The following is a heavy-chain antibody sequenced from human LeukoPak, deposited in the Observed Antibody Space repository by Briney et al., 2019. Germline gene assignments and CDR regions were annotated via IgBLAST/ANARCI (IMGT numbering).Heavy chain of an antibody. CDR3: ARHGSVGTLTGYPTPFYYYYGMDV. CDR1: GYSLTSYW. J-gene: IGHJ6*02. V-gene: IGHV5-51*01. CDR2: ICPGDSDT. Sequence: GESLKISCQGSGYSLTSYWIGWVRQMPGKGLEWMGIICPGDSDTRYSPSFQGQVTISADKSISTAYLQWSSLKASDTAMYYCARHGSVGTLTGYPTPFYYYYGMDVWGQGTTVTVSS. D-gene: IGHD3-9*01.